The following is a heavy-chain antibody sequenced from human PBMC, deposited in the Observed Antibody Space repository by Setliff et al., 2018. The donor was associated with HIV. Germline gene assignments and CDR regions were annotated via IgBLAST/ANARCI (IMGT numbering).Heavy chain of an antibody. V-gene: IGHV4-39*07. CDR3: ASTGYSSGWSFDY. CDR1: GGSISNNDYY. CDR2: IYYSGST. D-gene: IGHD6-19*01. J-gene: IGHJ4*02. Sequence: ASETLSLTCSVSGGSISNNDYYWGWIRQPPGKGLEWIGSIYYSGSTYYNPSLKSRVTISVDTSKNQFSLKLSSVTAADTAVYYCASTGYSSGWSFDYWGQGTLVTVSS.